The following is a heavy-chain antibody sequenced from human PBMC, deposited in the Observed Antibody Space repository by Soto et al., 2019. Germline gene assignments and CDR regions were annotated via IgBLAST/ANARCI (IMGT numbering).Heavy chain of an antibody. CDR3: ARGGRDVPRIPYDT. V-gene: IGHV1-2*02. Sequence: QVQLVQSGAEVKKPGASVYVSCKASGYTFTDYYLHWVRQAPGQGLEWMGWINPNVGGTNYARKFQGRLTMTRDTSISTVYMQLTRLTTDDTAKYYCARGGRDVPRIPYDTWGQGTLVTVSS. CDR2: INPNVGGT. J-gene: IGHJ5*02. D-gene: IGHD3-16*01. CDR1: GYTFTDYY.